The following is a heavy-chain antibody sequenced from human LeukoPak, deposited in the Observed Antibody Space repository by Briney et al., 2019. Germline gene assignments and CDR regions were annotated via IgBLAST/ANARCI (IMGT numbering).Heavy chain of an antibody. CDR1: GFTFSTYT. V-gene: IGHV3-21*01. D-gene: IGHD3-22*01. J-gene: IGHJ4*02. CDR2: ISSSSSYI. Sequence: GGSLRLSCAVSGFTFSTYTMNWVRQAPGKGLEWVSSISSSSSYIYYADSVKGRFTISRDNAKNALYLQMNSLRAEDTAVYYCARSASYDNYFDYWGQGTLVTVSS. CDR3: ARSASYDNYFDY.